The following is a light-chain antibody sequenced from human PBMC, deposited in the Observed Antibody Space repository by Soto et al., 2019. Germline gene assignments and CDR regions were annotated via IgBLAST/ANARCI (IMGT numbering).Light chain of an antibody. J-gene: IGKJ1*01. CDR2: GAS. CDR3: QQYNNWPFPSWT. V-gene: IGKV3-15*01. Sequence: EIVMTQSPATLSVSPGERVTLSCRASQSVSSNLAWYQQKPGQAPRLLIYGASTRATGIPARFSGSGSGTEFTLTISSLQSVDFAVYYCQQYNNWPFPSWTFGQGTKVEIK. CDR1: QSVSSN.